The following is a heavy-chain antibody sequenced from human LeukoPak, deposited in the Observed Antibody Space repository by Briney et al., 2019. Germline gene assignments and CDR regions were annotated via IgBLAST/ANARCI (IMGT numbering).Heavy chain of an antibody. V-gene: IGHV3-23*01. D-gene: IGHD4-17*01. CDR1: GFTFSSYA. CDR3: ANNYGGYVGGFDY. J-gene: IGHJ4*02. CDR2: ISGSGDST. Sequence: GGSLRLSCAASGFTFSSYAMSWVRQAPGKGLEWVSAISGSGDSTYHADSVKGRFTISRDNSENTLYLQMDSLRAEDTAVYYCANNYGGYVGGFDYWGQGTLVTVSS.